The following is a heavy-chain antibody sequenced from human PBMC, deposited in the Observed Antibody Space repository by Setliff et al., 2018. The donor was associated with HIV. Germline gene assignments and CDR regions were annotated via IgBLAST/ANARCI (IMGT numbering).Heavy chain of an antibody. J-gene: IGHJ5*02. CDR2: INQDGSEK. V-gene: IGHV3-7*03. CDR3: ARGLWLGTFDL. D-gene: IGHD6-19*01. Sequence: PGGSLRLSCGASGFTFSNYWMTWVRQAPGKGLEWVANINQDGSEKNYLDSVKGRFAISKDFAKRSVYLQMDNLRAEDTATYYCARGLWLGTFDLWGQGTLVTVSS. CDR1: GFTFSNYW.